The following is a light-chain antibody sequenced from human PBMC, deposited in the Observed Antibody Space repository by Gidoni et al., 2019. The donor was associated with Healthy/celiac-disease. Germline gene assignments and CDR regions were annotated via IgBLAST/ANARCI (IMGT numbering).Light chain of an antibody. CDR2: AAS. Sequence: DVQMTQSPSSLAASVGDRVTITCHASQVISNYLTWYQQKPGKAPKLLIYAASNLETGVPSRFSGSGAGTDFPFTISILHPEDIATYYCQRYDNLPSTFGPGTKVDIK. V-gene: IGKV1-33*01. CDR3: QRYDNLPST. J-gene: IGKJ3*01. CDR1: QVISNY.